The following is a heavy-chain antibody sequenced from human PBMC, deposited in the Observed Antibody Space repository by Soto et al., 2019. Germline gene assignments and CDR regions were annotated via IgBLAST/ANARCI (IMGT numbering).Heavy chain of an antibody. CDR2: IYWSGDE. CDR1: GFSFSTSGVG. D-gene: IGHD6-6*01. CDR3: ARGLATLPVFAFDV. J-gene: IGHJ3*01. Sequence: QMTLMESGPTLVRPTQTLTLTCSFYGFSFSTSGVGVGWVRQPPGKALAWLSLIYWSGDEHYRPSLKSRLTITKDTSKNQVVLIMTNMDPVDTATYYCARGLATLPVFAFDVWGQGTTVTVSS. V-gene: IGHV2-5*01.